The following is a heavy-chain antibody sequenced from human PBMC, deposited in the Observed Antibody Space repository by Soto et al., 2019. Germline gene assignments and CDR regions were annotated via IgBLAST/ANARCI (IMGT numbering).Heavy chain of an antibody. D-gene: IGHD3-10*01. J-gene: IGHJ6*02. CDR1: GGSISSYY. CDR2: VHHSWGS. V-gene: IGHV4-59*08. CDR3: ARQGFGPLHGLVDV. Sequence: QVQLQESGPGLVKPSETLSLSCTVSGGSISSYYWSWFRQSPGKRMEWIGYVHHSWGSSYNPSLQSRVAISLNTSKSQFSLQVTSVPATDTAVYYCARQGFGPLHGLVDVWGQGTMVTVSS.